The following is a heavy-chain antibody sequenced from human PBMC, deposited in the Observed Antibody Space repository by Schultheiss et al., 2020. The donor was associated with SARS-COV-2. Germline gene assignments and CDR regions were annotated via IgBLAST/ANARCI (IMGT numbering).Heavy chain of an antibody. CDR3: AKAGRYYGSGTYYYYYMDV. V-gene: IGHV3-30*18. D-gene: IGHD3-10*01. CDR1: GFTFSSYD. Sequence: GGSLRLSCAASGFTFSSYDMHWVRQAPGKGLEWVAVISYDGSNKYYADSVKGRFTISRDNSKNTLYLQMNSLRAEDTAVYYCAKAGRYYGSGTYYYYYMDVWGKGTTVTVSS. J-gene: IGHJ6*03. CDR2: ISYDGSNK.